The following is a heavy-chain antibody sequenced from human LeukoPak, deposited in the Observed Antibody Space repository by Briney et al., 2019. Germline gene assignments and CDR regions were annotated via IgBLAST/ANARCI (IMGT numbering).Heavy chain of an antibody. CDR2: INLDSGDA. CDR3: ARGGRATSPFDY. D-gene: IGHD2-15*01. CDR1: GYTFTDYY. V-gene: IGHV1-2*02. J-gene: IGHJ4*02. Sequence: ASVKVSGKASGYTFTDYYMHCVRQAPGQGLEWMGWINLDSGDANYAQKFQGRVTMTRDTSITTVYMELSRLTSDDTAVYYFARGGRATSPFDYWGQGTLVTVSS.